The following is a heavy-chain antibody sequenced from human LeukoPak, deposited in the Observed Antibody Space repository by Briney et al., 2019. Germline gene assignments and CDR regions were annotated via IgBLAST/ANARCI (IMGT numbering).Heavy chain of an antibody. CDR1: GGSISSYY. D-gene: IGHD1-26*01. V-gene: IGHV4-4*07. CDR2: IYTSGST. Sequence: SETLSLTCTVSGGSISSYYWSWLRQPAGQGLEWIGRIYTSGSTNYNPSLKSRVTMSVDTSKNQFSLKLSSVTAADTAVYYCATTGIVGATWGAFDIWGQGTMVTVSS. J-gene: IGHJ3*02. CDR3: ATTGIVGATWGAFDI.